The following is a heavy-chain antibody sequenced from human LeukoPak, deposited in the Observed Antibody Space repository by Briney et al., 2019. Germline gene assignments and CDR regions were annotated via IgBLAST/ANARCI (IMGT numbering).Heavy chain of an antibody. V-gene: IGHV3-15*01. CDR3: TTRFTVVTPYLDY. J-gene: IGHJ4*02. CDR1: GFTFSNAW. CDR2: IKSKTDGGTT. D-gene: IGHD4-23*01. Sequence: PGGSLRLSCAASGFTFSNAWMNWVRQAPGKGLEWVGRIKSKTDGGTTDYAAPVKGRFTISRDDSKNTLYLQMNSLKTEDTAVYYCTTRFTVVTPYLDYWGQGTLVTVSS.